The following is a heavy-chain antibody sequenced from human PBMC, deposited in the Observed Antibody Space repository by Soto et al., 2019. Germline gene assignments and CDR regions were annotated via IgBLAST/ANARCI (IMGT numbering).Heavy chain of an antibody. Sequence: QLHLQESGSGLVKPSRTLSLTCAVSGGSISKNGYSWSWIRQPPRKGLEWIGYIYHSGSTYYNPSLKSRVSISVDRSNNRFSLNLSSVTAADTAVYYCARTVTTGPFFDFWGQGTLVTVSS. J-gene: IGHJ4*02. D-gene: IGHD4-17*01. CDR3: ARTVTTGPFFDF. CDR1: GGSISKNGYS. V-gene: IGHV4-30-2*01. CDR2: IYHSGST.